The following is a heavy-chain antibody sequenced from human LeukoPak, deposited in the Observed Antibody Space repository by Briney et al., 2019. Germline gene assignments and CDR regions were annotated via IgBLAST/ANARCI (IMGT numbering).Heavy chain of an antibody. CDR1: GGSFSGYY. J-gene: IGHJ4*02. D-gene: IGHD3-16*02. Sequence: SETLSLTCAVYGGSFSGYYWSWIRRPPGKGLEWIGEINHSGSTNYNPSLKSRVTISVDTSKNQFSLKLSSVTAADTAVYYYARDRPGYDYVWGSYRESPPYYFDYWGQGTLVTVSS. CDR3: ARDRPGYDYVWGSYRESPPYYFDY. V-gene: IGHV4-34*01. CDR2: INHSGST.